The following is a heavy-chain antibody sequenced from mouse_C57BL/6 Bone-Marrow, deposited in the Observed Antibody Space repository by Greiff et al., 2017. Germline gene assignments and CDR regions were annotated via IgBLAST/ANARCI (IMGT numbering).Heavy chain of an antibody. J-gene: IGHJ4*01. D-gene: IGHD2-5*01. CDR3: ARAYYSNYAMDY. V-gene: IGHV3-6*01. Sequence: ESGPGLVKPSQSLSLTCSVTGYSITSGYYWNWIRQFPGNKLEWMGYISYDGSNNYNPSLKNRISITRDTSKNQFFLKLNSVTTEDTATYYCARAYYSNYAMDYWGQGTSVTVSS. CDR1: GYSITSGYY. CDR2: ISYDGSN.